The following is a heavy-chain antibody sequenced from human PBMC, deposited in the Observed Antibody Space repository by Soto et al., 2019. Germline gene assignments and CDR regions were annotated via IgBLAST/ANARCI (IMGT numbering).Heavy chain of an antibody. CDR1: GDILSSNSPP. CDR3: ARDPPDFHSAFDY. J-gene: IGHJ4*02. V-gene: IGHV6-1*01. CDR2: TYYRSKWYN. Sequence: SQPLSLPCAISGDILSSNSPPWNWISQSLSRGLEWLGRTYYRSKWYNDYAESVKSRITINPDTSKNQFSLHLNSVTPEDTAVYYCARDPPDFHSAFDYWGQGTLVTVSS. D-gene: IGHD4-4*01.